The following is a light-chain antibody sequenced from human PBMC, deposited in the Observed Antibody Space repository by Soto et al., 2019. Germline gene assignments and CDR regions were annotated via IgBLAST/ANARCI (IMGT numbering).Light chain of an antibody. J-gene: IGKJ1*01. Sequence: AIRMTQSPSSLSASTGDRVTITCRASQGISSYLAWYQQKPGKAPKLLIYAASTLQSGVPSRFSGSGSGTDFTLTTSRLQSEDFANYYCQQYYSYPPWTFGQGTKVDIK. V-gene: IGKV1-8*01. CDR2: AAS. CDR3: QQYYSYPPWT. CDR1: QGISSY.